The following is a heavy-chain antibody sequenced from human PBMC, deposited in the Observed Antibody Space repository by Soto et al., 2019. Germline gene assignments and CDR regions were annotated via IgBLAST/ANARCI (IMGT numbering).Heavy chain of an antibody. CDR3: ARGGLAARKGRWFDP. V-gene: IGHV4-59*01. D-gene: IGHD6-6*01. J-gene: IGHJ5*02. CDR1: GDSISSYY. CDR2: IHYSGST. Sequence: ASETLSLTXTVSGDSISSYYWGWIRQPPGKGLEWIGYIHYSGSTNYNPSLKSRVTISVDTPKNQFSLKVNSMTAADTAVYYCARGGLAARKGRWFDPWGQGTLVTVSS.